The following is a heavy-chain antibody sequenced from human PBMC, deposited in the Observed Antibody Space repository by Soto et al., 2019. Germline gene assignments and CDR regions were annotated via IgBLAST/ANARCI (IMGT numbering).Heavy chain of an antibody. CDR1: GFTFSSYA. CDR3: ARDRDYSSSWYGYFDY. V-gene: IGHV3-30-3*01. D-gene: IGHD6-13*01. CDR2: ISYDGSNK. J-gene: IGHJ4*02. Sequence: GGSLRLSCAASGFTFSSYAMHWVRQAPGKGLEWVAVISYDGSNKYYADSVKGRFTISRDNSKNTLYLQMNSLRAEDTAVYYCARDRDYSSSWYGYFDYWGQGTLVTVSS.